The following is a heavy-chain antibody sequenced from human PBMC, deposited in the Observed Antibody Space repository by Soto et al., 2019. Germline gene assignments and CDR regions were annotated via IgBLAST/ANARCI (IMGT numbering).Heavy chain of an antibody. J-gene: IGHJ6*02. CDR3: ARDAGRFCSGGSCFNGGMDV. V-gene: IGHV3-30*04. Sequence: QVHLVESGGGVVQPGRSLRLSCAASGFTFSNSGFHWVRQAPGKGLEWVTLISYDGRNTEYSDSVKGRFTISRDNSKNTLYVQLNSRRPEDSAVYYCARDAGRFCSGGSCFNGGMDVWGQGPTVIVSS. CDR1: GFTFSNSG. CDR2: ISYDGRNT. D-gene: IGHD2-15*01.